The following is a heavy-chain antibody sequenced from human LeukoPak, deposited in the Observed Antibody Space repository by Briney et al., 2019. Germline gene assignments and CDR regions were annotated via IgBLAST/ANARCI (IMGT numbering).Heavy chain of an antibody. CDR2: IRYDGSDK. CDR1: GFTFSSYG. J-gene: IGHJ4*02. D-gene: IGHD2/OR15-2a*01. CDR3: RDPFDY. Sequence: RGSLRLSCAASGFTFSSYGMHWVRQAPGKGLEWVAFIRYDGSDKLYADSVKGRFTISRDNSKNTLYLQMNSLRVEDTAVYYCRDPFDYWGQGTLVTVSS. V-gene: IGHV3-30*02.